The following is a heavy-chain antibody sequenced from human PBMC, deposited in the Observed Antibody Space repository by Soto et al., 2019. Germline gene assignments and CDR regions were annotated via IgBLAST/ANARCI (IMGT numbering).Heavy chain of an antibody. J-gene: IGHJ4*02. CDR1: GFTFSSYW. D-gene: IGHD3-3*01. Sequence: GGSLRLSCAASGFTFSSYWMSWVRQAPGKGLEWVANIKQDGSEKYYVDSVKGRFTISRDNAKNSLYLQMNSLRAEDTAVYYCARGVVDFWSGYYKPLSDYWGQGTLVTVSS. CDR3: ARGVVDFWSGYYKPLSDY. CDR2: IKQDGSEK. V-gene: IGHV3-7*01.